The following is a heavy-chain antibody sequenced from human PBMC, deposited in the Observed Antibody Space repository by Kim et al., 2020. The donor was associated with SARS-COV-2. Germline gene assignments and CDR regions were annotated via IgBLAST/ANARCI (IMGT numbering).Heavy chain of an antibody. CDR1: GFTVSSNY. V-gene: IGHV3-66*01. CDR2: IYSGGST. Sequence: GGSLRLSCAASGFTVSSNYMSWVRQAPGKGLEWVSVIYSGGSTYYADSVKGRFTISRDNSKNTLYLQMNSLRAEDTAVYYCARDQGDLVVPAAMSFDYWGQGTLVTVSS. CDR3: ARDQGDLVVPAAMSFDY. J-gene: IGHJ4*02. D-gene: IGHD2-2*01.